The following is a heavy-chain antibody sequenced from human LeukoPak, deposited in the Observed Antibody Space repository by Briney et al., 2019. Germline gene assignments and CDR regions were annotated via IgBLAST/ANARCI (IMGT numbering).Heavy chain of an antibody. Sequence: ASVKVSCKASGYTFTNYHIAWVRQAPGQGLEWMGWVSTNDGNTVYAQRLQGRVTMTTDTSTSVAYMELRSLTSDDTAVYYCTRAPPGMTMMTNYWGQGTLVTVSS. CDR3: TRAPPGMTMMTNY. V-gene: IGHV1-18*01. CDR1: GYTFTNYH. J-gene: IGHJ4*02. D-gene: IGHD3-22*01. CDR2: VSTNDGNT.